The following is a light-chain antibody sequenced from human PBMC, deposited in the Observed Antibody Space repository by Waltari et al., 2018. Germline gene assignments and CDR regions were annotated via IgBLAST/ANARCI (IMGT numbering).Light chain of an antibody. J-gene: IGKJ4*01. Sequence: EIVLTQSPATLSLSPGERATLPCRASQRVSIYLAWYQQKPGQAPRILIYDASTTATGFPARFIGSGSGTDFTLTISSLEPEDFAVYYCQQRSNWPLTFGGGTKVGIK. V-gene: IGKV3-11*01. CDR3: QQRSNWPLT. CDR2: DAS. CDR1: QRVSIY.